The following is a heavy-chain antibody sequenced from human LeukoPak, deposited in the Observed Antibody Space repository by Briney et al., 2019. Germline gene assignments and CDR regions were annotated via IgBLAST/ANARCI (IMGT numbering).Heavy chain of an antibody. CDR3: ARKPNAVYWFDP. CDR2: INHSGST. Sequence: PSETLSLTCAVYGGSFSGYYWSWIRQPPGKGLEWIGEINHSGSTYYSPSLKSRVTLSVDTSKNQFSLRLSSVTAVDTAVYYCARKPNAVYWFDPWRQGTLVTVSS. V-gene: IGHV4-34*01. CDR1: GGSFSGYY. J-gene: IGHJ5*02. D-gene: IGHD4/OR15-4a*01.